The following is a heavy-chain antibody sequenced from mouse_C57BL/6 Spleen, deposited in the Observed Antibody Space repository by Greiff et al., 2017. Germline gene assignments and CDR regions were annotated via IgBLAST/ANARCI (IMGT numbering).Heavy chain of an antibody. CDR3: AREGYYYGLDY. D-gene: IGHD1-1*01. J-gene: IGHJ2*01. Sequence: VKLQQPGAELVRPGSSVKLSCKASGYTFTSYWMDWVKQRPGQGLEWIGNIYPSDSETHYNQKFKDKATLTVDKSSSTAYMQLSSLTSEDSAVYYCAREGYYYGLDYWGQGTTRTVSS. CDR1: GYTFTSYW. V-gene: IGHV1-61*01. CDR2: IYPSDSET.